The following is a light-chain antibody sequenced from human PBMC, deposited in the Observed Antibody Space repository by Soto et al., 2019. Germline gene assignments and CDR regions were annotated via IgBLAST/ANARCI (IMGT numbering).Light chain of an antibody. CDR2: KSS. V-gene: IGKV1-5*03. Sequence: DIQMTQSPSTLSASVGDSVTITCRASQIIYSWLAWYQQKPGNAPKLLIYKSSTMERGVPSRFSGSGSETEFTLTINSLQPDDFATCCCLQYFDYYRTFGQGTKVEIK. CDR3: LQYFDYYRT. J-gene: IGKJ1*01. CDR1: QIIYSW.